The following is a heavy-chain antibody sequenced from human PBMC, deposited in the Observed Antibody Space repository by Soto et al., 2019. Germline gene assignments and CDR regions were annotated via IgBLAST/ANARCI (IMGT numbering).Heavy chain of an antibody. D-gene: IGHD2-2*01. Sequence: EVQLLESGGGLVQPGGSLRLSCAASGFTFSSYAMSWVRQAPGKGLEWVSAISGSGGSTYYADSVKGRFTISRDNSKNTLYLQMNSLRAEDTAVYYCAKAGVVVVPAAMSFDYWGQGTLVTVSS. CDR2: ISGSGGST. V-gene: IGHV3-23*01. J-gene: IGHJ4*02. CDR1: GFTFSSYA. CDR3: AKAGVVVVPAAMSFDY.